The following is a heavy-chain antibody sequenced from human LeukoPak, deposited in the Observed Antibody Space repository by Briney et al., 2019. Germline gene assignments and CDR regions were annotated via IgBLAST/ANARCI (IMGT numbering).Heavy chain of an antibody. J-gene: IGHJ4*02. Sequence: PGGSLRLSCAASGFTFSSYSMNWVRQAPGKGLEWVSSISSSSSYIYYADSVKGRFTISRDNAKNSLYLQMNSLRAEDTAVYYCARVDFWSGYYGSEEDFDYWGQGTLVTVSS. CDR1: GFTFSSYS. D-gene: IGHD3-3*01. V-gene: IGHV3-21*01. CDR2: ISSSSSYI. CDR3: ARVDFWSGYYGSEEDFDY.